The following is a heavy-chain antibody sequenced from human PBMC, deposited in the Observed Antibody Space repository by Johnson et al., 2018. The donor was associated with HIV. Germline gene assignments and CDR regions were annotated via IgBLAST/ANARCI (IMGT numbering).Heavy chain of an antibody. CDR3: VKARGGYWGDDFDI. V-gene: IGHV3-30*02. CDR2: IRFDGSNK. Sequence: HVQLVESGGGVVQPGGSLRLSCAASGFTFNSYAMHWVRPAPGKGLEWVAFIRFDGSNKYYADSVKGRLIMSRDNSKTTRYVEMDSLRADDTAVYYCVKARGGYWGDDFDIWGQGTMVTVSS. D-gene: IGHD2-8*02. J-gene: IGHJ3*02. CDR1: GFTFNSYA.